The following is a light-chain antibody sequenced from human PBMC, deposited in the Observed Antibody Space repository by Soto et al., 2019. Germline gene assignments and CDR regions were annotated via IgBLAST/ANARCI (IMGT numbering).Light chain of an antibody. CDR1: SSDVGGYNS. CDR3: SSYTSSSTRV. Sequence: QSALTQPASVSGSPGQSITISCTGTSSDVGGYNSVSWYPQHPGKAPNLMIYEVSNRPSGVSNRFSGSKSGNTASLTISGLQAEDEADYYCSSYTSSSTRVFGGGTKVTVL. CDR2: EVS. V-gene: IGLV2-14*01. J-gene: IGLJ3*02.